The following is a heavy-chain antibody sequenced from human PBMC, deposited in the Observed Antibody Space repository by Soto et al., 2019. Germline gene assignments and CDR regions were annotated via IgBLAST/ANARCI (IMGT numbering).Heavy chain of an antibody. CDR2: VNPNSGDT. D-gene: IGHD3-9*01. CDR3: DRKGFLDWFFDL. J-gene: IGHJ4*02. V-gene: IGHV1-8*02. Sequence: QMQLVQSGAEVKKPGASVKVSCKASGYTFSSYDITWVRQAAGQGLEWMGWVNPNSGDTDDTQKFQARVTMTRDTSTNTTYMELSTLRSDYTSLYYCDRKGFLDWFFDLWGQGTLLTVSS. CDR1: GYTFSSYD.